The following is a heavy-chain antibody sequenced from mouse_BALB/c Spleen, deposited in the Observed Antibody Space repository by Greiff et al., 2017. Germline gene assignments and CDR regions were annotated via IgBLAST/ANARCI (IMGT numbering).Heavy chain of an antibody. CDR2: IDPANGNT. CDR3: ARSVYYYGSSYYAMDY. V-gene: IGHV14-3*02. D-gene: IGHD1-1*01. CDR1: GFNIKDTY. J-gene: IGHJ4*01. Sequence: EVMLVESGAELVKPGASVKLSCTASGFNIKDTYMHWVKQRPEQGLEWIGRIDPANGNTKYDPKFQGKATITADTSSNTAYLQLSSLTSEDTAVYYCARSVYYYGSSYYAMDYWGQGTSVTVSS.